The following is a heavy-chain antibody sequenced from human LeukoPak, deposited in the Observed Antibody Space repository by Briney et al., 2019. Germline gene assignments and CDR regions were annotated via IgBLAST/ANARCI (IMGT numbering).Heavy chain of an antibody. CDR1: GFTFSTYS. V-gene: IGHV3-48*04. J-gene: IGHJ6*03. Sequence: PGGSLRLSCAASGFTFSTYSMNWVRQAPGKGLEWVSYISSSSSTIYYADSVKGRFTISRDNAKNSLYLQMNSLRAEDTAVYYCARETIVVVPAALDYYYCYYMDVWGKGTTVTVSS. D-gene: IGHD2-2*01. CDR3: ARETIVVVPAALDYYYCYYMDV. CDR2: ISSSSSTI.